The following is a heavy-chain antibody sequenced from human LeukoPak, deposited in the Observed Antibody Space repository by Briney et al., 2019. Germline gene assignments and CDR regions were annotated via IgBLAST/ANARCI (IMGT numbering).Heavy chain of an antibody. CDR1: GYTFTSYG. V-gene: IGHV1-18*01. CDR3: ARGLYCSSTSCRNYDY. Sequence: ASVKVSCKASGYTFTSYGISWVRQAPGQGLEWMGWISAYNGNTNYAQKLQGRVTMTTDTSTSTAYMELRSLRSDDTAVYYCARGLYCSSTSCRNYDYWGQGTLVTVSS. J-gene: IGHJ4*02. D-gene: IGHD2-2*01. CDR2: ISAYNGNT.